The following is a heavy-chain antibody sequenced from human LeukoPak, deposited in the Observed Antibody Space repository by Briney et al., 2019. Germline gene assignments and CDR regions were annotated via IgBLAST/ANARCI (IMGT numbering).Heavy chain of an antibody. D-gene: IGHD2-8*01. CDR2: IRSKAYGGTT. CDR1: GFTFGDYA. CDR3: TRLLEKVPGVMVYAILPFDY. J-gene: IGHJ4*02. V-gene: IGHV3-49*03. Sequence: GGSLRLSCTASGFTFGDYAMSWFRQAPGKGLEWVGFIRSKAYGGTTEYAASVKGKFTISRDDSKSIAYLQMNSLKTEDTAVYYCTRLLEKVPGVMVYAILPFDYWGQGTLVTVSS.